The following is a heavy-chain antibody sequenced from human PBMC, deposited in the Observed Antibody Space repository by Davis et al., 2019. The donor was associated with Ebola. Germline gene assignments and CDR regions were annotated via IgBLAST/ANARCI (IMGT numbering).Heavy chain of an antibody. CDR2: INHSGST. CDR1: GGSFTAYF. J-gene: IGHJ6*02. D-gene: IGHD2-2*01. CDR3: ARAPTIYYYYGMDV. V-gene: IGHV4-34*01. Sequence: SETLSLTCAVYGGSFTAYFWSWIRQPPGKGLEWIGEINHSGSTNYNPSLKRRVTTSVDTSKNQFSLKLSSVTAADTAVYYCARAPTIYYYYGMDVWGQGTTVTVSS.